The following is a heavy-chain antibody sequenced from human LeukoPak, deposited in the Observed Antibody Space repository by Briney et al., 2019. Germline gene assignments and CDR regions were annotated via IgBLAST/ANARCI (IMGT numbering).Heavy chain of an antibody. CDR3: ARNQRWLQFGAFDI. V-gene: IGHV4-61*05. CDR1: GGSISSSSYC. D-gene: IGHD5-24*01. Sequence: PSETLSLTCTVSGGSISSSSYCWAWIRQPPGKGLEWIGYIYYSGSTNYNPSLKSRVTISVDTSKNQFSLKLSSVTAADTAVYYCARNQRWLQFGAFDIWGQGTMVTVSS. J-gene: IGHJ3*02. CDR2: IYYSGST.